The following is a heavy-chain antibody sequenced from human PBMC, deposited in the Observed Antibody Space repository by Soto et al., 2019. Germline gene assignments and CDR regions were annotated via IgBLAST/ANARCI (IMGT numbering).Heavy chain of an antibody. J-gene: IGHJ4*02. V-gene: IGHV3-30*03. CDR2: ISGDGNDK. D-gene: IGHD1-26*01. CDR1: GFIFRNFG. CDR3: VQGASTAHQPLDS. Sequence: VQLGESGGGVVQPGWSLRLSCAASGFIFRNFGMHWVRRAPGKGLEWVATISGDGNDKYYPDSMKGRFTISRDNFNNTLYLQLNSLRPEDTAVYHCVQGASTAHQPLDSWGQGVLVTVSS.